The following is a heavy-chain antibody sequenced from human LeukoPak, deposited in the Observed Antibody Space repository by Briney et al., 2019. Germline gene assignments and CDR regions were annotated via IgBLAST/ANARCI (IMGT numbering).Heavy chain of an antibody. CDR2: IKHKSDGETT. J-gene: IGHJ4*02. CDR1: GFTFSNSW. Sequence: GGSLTLSCAASGFTFSNSWMTWVRQAPGKGLEWVARIKHKSDGETTDYAVPVKGRFAISRDDSENTLYLQMNSLKTEDTAVYYCTTYASGAANYWGQGTLVIVSS. D-gene: IGHD2-2*01. V-gene: IGHV3-15*01. CDR3: TTYASGAANY.